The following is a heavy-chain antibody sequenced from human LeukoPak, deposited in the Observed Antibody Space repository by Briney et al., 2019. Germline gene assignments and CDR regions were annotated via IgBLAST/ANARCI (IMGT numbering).Heavy chain of an antibody. CDR2: IYPGDSDT. J-gene: IGHJ4*02. CDR3: ACYPSDYDYVWGGYY. D-gene: IGHD3-16*01. V-gene: IGHV5-51*01. Sequence: GESLKISCKGSGYSFTSYWIGWVRQMPGKGLEWMGIIYPGDSDTRYSPSFQGQVTISADKSISTAYLQWSSLKASDTAMYYCACYPSDYDYVWGGYYWGQGTLVTVSS. CDR1: GYSFTSYW.